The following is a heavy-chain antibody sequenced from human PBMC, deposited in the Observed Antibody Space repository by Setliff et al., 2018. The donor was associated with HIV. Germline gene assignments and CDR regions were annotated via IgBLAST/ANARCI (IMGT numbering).Heavy chain of an antibody. V-gene: IGHV4-61*09. CDR3: ARVYNLRVGSFYFDY. Sequence: SETLSLTCTVSGGSISSGTYFWSWIRQPAGKGLEWIGHIHTSGSTNSNPSLKIRVTISVDTSKNQIFLRLSSVTAADTASYYCARVYNLRVGSFYFDYWGQGTLVTVSS. J-gene: IGHJ4*02. D-gene: IGHD3-22*01. CDR2: IHTSGST. CDR1: GGSISSGTYF.